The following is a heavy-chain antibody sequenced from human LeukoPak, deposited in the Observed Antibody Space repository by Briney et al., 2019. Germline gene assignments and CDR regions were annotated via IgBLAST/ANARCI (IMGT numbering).Heavy chain of an antibody. CDR1: GGTFSSYA. CDR3: ATRTRFLEWFY. V-gene: IGHV1-69*13. D-gene: IGHD3-3*01. CDR2: IIPIFGTA. Sequence: ASVKVSCKASGGTFSSYAISWVRQAPRQGLEWMGGIIPIFGTANYAQKFQGRVTITADESTSTAYMELSSLRSEDTAVYYCATRTRFLEWFYWGQGTLVTVSS. J-gene: IGHJ4*02.